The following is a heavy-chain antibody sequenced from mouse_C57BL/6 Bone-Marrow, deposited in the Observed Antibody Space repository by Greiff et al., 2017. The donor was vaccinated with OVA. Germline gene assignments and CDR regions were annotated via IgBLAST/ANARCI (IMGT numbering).Heavy chain of an antibody. CDR1: GFTFSSYT. D-gene: IGHD1-1*01. CDR3: ARRITTVWYFDV. V-gene: IGHV5-9*01. J-gene: IGHJ1*03. Sequence: EVKLQESGGGLVKPGGSLKLSCAASGFTFSSYTMSWVRQTPEKRLEWVATISGGGGNTYYPDSVKGRFTISRDNAKNTLYLQMSSLRSEDTALYYCARRITTVWYFDVWGTGTTVTVSS. CDR2: ISGGGGNT.